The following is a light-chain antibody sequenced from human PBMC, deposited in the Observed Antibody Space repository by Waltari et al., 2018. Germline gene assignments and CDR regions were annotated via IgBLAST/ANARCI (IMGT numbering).Light chain of an antibody. CDR1: QSVSSNY. J-gene: IGKJ4*01. CDR3: QQYGSSPLT. Sequence: EIVLTQSPGTLSLSPGERAPLSCRASQSVSSNYLGWYQQKPGQPPRLLSYGASSRATGIPDRFSGSGSGTDFTLTISRLEPEDFAVYYCQQYGSSPLTFGGGTKVEIK. CDR2: GAS. V-gene: IGKV3-20*01.